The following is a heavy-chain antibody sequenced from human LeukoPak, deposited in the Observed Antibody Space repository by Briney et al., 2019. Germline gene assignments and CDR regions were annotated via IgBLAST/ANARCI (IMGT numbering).Heavy chain of an antibody. Sequence: GASVKVSCKASGYTFTSYGISWVRQAPGQGLEWMGWISAYNGNTNYAQKLQGRVTMTTDTSTSTAYMELRSLRSDDTAVYYCAREDYYDSSGYSFDYWGQGTLVTVSS. V-gene: IGHV1-18*01. CDR1: GYTFTSYG. D-gene: IGHD3-22*01. J-gene: IGHJ4*02. CDR2: ISAYNGNT. CDR3: AREDYYDSSGYSFDY.